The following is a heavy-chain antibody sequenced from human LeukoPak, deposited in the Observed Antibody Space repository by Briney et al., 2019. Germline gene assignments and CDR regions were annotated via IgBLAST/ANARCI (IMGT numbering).Heavy chain of an antibody. D-gene: IGHD3-3*01. V-gene: IGHV4-39*01. Sequence: PSETLSLTCTVSGGSISSSSYYWGWIRQPPGKGLEWIGSIYYSGSTYYNPSLKSRVTISVDTSKNQFSLKLSSVTAADTAVYYCASLPDDFWSGYGYNWFDPWGQGTLVTVSS. J-gene: IGHJ5*02. CDR1: GGSISSSSYY. CDR2: IYYSGST. CDR3: ASLPDDFWSGYGYNWFDP.